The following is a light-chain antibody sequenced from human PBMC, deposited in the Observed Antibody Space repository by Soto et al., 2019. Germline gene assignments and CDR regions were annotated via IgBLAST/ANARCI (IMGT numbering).Light chain of an antibody. CDR1: QSLSGN. J-gene: IGKJ1*01. CDR3: QHYNNWPTT. CDR2: RAS. V-gene: IGKV3-15*01. Sequence: EIVMTQSPATLSVSPGERVTLSCSASQSLSGNLAWYQQKPGLAPRLLINRASTRATGIPARFSGSGSETEFTLAISSLQSEDFAVYYCQHYNNWPTTFGQGTKVEIK.